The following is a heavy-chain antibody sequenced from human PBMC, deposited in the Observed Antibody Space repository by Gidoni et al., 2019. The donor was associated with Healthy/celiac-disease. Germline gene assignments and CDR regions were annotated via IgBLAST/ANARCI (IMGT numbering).Heavy chain of an antibody. CDR3: ASGVRSGWLEGSY. J-gene: IGHJ4*02. Sequence: EVQLVESGGGLVQPGGSLRLSCAASGFTFSSYWMSWVRQAPGKGLEWVANIKQDGSEKYYVDSVKGRFTISRDNAKNSLYLQMNSLRAEDTAVYYCASGVRSGWLEGSYWGQGTLVTVSS. CDR2: IKQDGSEK. CDR1: GFTFSSYW. D-gene: IGHD6-19*01. V-gene: IGHV3-7*01.